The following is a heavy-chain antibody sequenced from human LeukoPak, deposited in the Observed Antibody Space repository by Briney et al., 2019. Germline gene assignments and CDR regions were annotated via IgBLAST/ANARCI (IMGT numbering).Heavy chain of an antibody. D-gene: IGHD2-2*01. CDR3: ARGSRYCSSTSCYNFAY. CDR2: IKEEGNEK. Sequence: PGGSLRLSCAASGFTFSSYWVSWVRQAAGKGLEGGANIKEEGNEKYYVDSVKGRFISSRDNAKNSLYLHMNSPRAEATAVYYCARGSRYCSSTSCYNFAYWGQGTLVTASS. CDR1: GFTFSSYW. J-gene: IGHJ4*02. V-gene: IGHV3-7*03.